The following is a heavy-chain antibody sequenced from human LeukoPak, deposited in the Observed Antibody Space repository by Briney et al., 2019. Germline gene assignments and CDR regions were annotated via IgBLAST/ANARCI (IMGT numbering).Heavy chain of an antibody. CDR1: GGSLSSSSYY. Sequence: PSETLSLTCTVSGGSLSSSSYYWGWIRQPPGKGLEWIGSIYYSGSTYYNPSLKSRITISVDTSKNQFSLKLSSVTAAETAVYYCASLRLGEGVDYWGQGTLVTVSS. CDR2: IYYSGST. V-gene: IGHV4-39*01. J-gene: IGHJ4*02. CDR3: ASLRLGEGVDY. D-gene: IGHD3-10*01.